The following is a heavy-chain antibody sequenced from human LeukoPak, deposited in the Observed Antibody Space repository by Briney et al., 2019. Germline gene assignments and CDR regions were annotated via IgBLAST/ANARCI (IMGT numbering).Heavy chain of an antibody. CDR2: ISYDGSNK. CDR3: AKDQAPYYYDSSGYWDY. D-gene: IGHD3-22*01. V-gene: IGHV3-30*18. CDR1: GFTFSSYG. J-gene: IGHJ4*02. Sequence: PGGSLGLSCAASGFTFSSYGMHWVRQAPGKGLEWVAVISYDGSNKYYADSVKGRFTISRDNSKNTLYLQMNSLRAEDTAVYYCAKDQAPYYYDSSGYWDYWGQGTLVTVSS.